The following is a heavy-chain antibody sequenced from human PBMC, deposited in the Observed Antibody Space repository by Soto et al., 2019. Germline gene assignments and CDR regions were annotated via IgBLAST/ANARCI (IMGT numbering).Heavy chain of an antibody. J-gene: IGHJ6*02. Sequence: SETLSLTCSVSGGPLSGYHWSWIRQYPGKGLEWIAEIKHTGSFHYNPSLLSRVTMSVDTSKNQFSLNLSSVTAAYTAVCYCARGDVGDLYFYYFGLDVWGQGTTVTVSS. CDR2: IKHTGSF. CDR3: ARGDVGDLYFYYFGLDV. CDR1: GGPLSGYH. V-gene: IGHV4-34*01. D-gene: IGHD3-10*01.